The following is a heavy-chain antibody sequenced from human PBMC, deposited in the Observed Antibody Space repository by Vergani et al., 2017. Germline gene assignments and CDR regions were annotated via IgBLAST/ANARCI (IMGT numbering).Heavy chain of an antibody. J-gene: IGHJ4*02. CDR2: IGKDGINT. Sequence: VQLLESGGSLKQPGGSLRLSCAASGFTFSNFGMHWIRQGPGKGLEWLAYIGKDGINTRYRDAVKGRFTVSRDNSKDILYLQMDSLRSEDTALYYCAKYLRDSTDGLPDSWGPGTLVIVSS. V-gene: IGHV3-30*02. D-gene: IGHD2-21*02. CDR1: GFTFSNFG. CDR3: AKYLRDSTDGLPDS.